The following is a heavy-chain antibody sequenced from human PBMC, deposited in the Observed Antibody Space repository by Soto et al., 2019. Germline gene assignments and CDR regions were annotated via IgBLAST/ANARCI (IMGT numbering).Heavy chain of an antibody. CDR2: IYYSGST. CDR3: ARDYYGSGSYYY. V-gene: IGHV4-30-4*01. Sequence: SETLSLTCTVSGGSISSYYWSWIRQPPGKGLEWIGYIYYSGSTYYNPSLKSRVTISVDTSKNQFSLKLSSVTAADTAVYYCARDYYGSGSYYYWGQGTLVTVSS. D-gene: IGHD3-10*01. J-gene: IGHJ4*02. CDR1: GGSISSYY.